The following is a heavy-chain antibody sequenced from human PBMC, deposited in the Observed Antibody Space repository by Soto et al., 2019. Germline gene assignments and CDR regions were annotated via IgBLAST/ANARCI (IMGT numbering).Heavy chain of an antibody. J-gene: IGHJ4*02. CDR1: GFTFSSYW. CDR2: IKHDGSEK. Sequence: GGSLRLSCAAXGFTFSSYWMSWVRQAPGKGLEWVANIKHDGSEKYYVDSVKGRFTISRDNAKNSLYLQMNSLRAEDTAVYYCARNLAFNWDYPHGYWGQGTLVTVSS. CDR3: ARNLAFNWDYPHGY. V-gene: IGHV3-7*05. D-gene: IGHD1-7*01.